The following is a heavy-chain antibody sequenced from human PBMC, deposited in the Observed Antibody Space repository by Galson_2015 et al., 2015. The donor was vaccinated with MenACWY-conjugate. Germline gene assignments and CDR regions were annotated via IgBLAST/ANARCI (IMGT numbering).Heavy chain of an antibody. CDR3: ARVKGSWANDY. CDR2: ISKRSDYA. Sequence: SLRLSCAASGFTFSEYYMTWVRQAPGKGLEWVSHISKRSDYANYADSVKGRFTISRDNAKNSLYLQMNSLRAEDTAVYYCARVKGSWANDYWGQGTLVTVSS. CDR1: GFTFSEYY. V-gene: IGHV3-11*05. J-gene: IGHJ4*02. D-gene: IGHD3-16*01.